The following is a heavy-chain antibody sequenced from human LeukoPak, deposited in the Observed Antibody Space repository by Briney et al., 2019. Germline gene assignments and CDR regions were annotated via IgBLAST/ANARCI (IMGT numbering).Heavy chain of an antibody. CDR3: ARDHQLMVRARDAFAI. V-gene: IGHV6-1*01. CDR1: GDSVSSNSAA. D-gene: IGHD3-10*01. CDR2: TYYRTKWYN. J-gene: IGHJ3*02. Sequence: SQTLSLTCAISGDSVSSNSAAWNWITQSPSRGLEWLGRTYYRTKWYNDYAVSVKSRITINPDTSKNQFSLQLNSVTPEDTAVYYCARDHQLMVRARDAFAIWGQGTMVTVSS.